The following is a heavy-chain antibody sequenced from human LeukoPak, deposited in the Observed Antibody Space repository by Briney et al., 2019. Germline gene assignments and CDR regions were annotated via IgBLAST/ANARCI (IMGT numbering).Heavy chain of an antibody. CDR1: GFTFSSYA. CDR3: AKWWSPTGNYDY. J-gene: IGHJ4*02. Sequence: GGSLRLSCAASGFTFSSYAMSWVRQAPGKGLGWVSAISGSGDNTYYADSVRGRFTISRDNSKNTVFLQMNSLSAEDTAVYYCAKWWSPTGNYDYWGQGTLVTVSS. D-gene: IGHD1-7*01. CDR2: ISGSGDNT. V-gene: IGHV3-23*01.